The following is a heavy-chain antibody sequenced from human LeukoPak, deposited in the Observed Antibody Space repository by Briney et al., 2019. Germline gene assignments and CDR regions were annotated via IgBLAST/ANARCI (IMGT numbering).Heavy chain of an antibody. CDR2: SRCNGDST. V-gene: IGHV3-64D*06. CDR3: VKDSYDYGSGSLAQYFQH. J-gene: IGHJ1*01. CDR1: GFTFSSYP. Sequence: GGPLRLSCSASGFTFSSYPIHWVRQAPGKGLEYVSNSRCNGDSTYYADSVKGRFTISRDNSKNRLYLQMSSLRAEDTAVYYCVKDSYDYGSGSLAQYFQHWGQGTLVTVSS. D-gene: IGHD3-10*01.